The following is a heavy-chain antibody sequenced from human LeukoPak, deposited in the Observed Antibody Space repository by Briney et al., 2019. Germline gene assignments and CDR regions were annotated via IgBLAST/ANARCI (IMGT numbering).Heavy chain of an antibody. CDR1: GFTFSSYA. D-gene: IGHD3-3*01. Sequence: GGSLRLSCAASGFTFSSYAMHWVRQAPGKGLEWVAVIWYDGSNKYYADSVKGRFTISRDNSKNTLYLQMNSLRAEDTAVYYCARDSRSEYDFWSALGYWGQGTLVTVSS. CDR3: ARDSRSEYDFWSALGY. V-gene: IGHV3-33*08. J-gene: IGHJ4*02. CDR2: IWYDGSNK.